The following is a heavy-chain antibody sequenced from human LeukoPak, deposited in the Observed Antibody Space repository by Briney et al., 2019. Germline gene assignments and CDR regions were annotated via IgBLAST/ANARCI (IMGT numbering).Heavy chain of an antibody. CDR2: IHSDGRTA. V-gene: IGHV3-74*01. D-gene: IGHD2-15*01. CDR1: GFTLSSYW. CDR3: ATWGYCDSGTCDPV. Sequence: PGGSLRLSCAASGFTLSSYWMEWVRQAPGKGLVWVSRIHSDGRTASYAESVKGRFTISRDSAKNTLYLQMDSLRAEDTAVYYCATWGYCDSGTCDPVWGQGALVTVSS. J-gene: IGHJ4*02.